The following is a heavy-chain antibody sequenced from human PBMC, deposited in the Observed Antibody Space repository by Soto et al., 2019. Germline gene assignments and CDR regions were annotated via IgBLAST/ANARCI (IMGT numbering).Heavy chain of an antibody. V-gene: IGHV3-33*01. Sequence: QPGGSLRLSCAESGFTYSSYGMHWVRQAPGKGLEWGAVIWYDGSNKYYADSVKGRFTISRDNSKNTLYLQMNSLRAEDTAVYYCARDSGEYQLLYPQFDPWGQGTLVTVSS. CDR1: GFTYSSYG. CDR2: IWYDGSNK. J-gene: IGHJ5*02. D-gene: IGHD2-2*02. CDR3: ARDSGEYQLLYPQFDP.